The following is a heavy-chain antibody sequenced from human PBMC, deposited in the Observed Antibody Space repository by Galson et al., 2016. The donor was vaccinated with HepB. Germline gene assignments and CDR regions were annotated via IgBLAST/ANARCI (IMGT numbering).Heavy chain of an antibody. V-gene: IGHV3-74*01. D-gene: IGHD3-10*01. CDR2: ISSDGTNI. CDR3: AKDPQKYYYVSGTYYDY. J-gene: IGHJ4*02. Sequence: SLRLSCAASGFTFSRYWMHWVRQVPGEGLVWVSRISSDGTNIVYADSVKGRFTISRVNSKNTLYLQMNSLRAEDTAVYSCAKDPQKYYYVSGTYYDYWGQGTQVTVSS. CDR1: GFTFSRYW.